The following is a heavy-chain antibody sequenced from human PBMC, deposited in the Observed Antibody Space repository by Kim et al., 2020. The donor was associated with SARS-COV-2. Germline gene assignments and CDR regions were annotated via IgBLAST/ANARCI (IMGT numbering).Heavy chain of an antibody. CDR1: GFTFDDYG. D-gene: IGHD2-15*01. V-gene: IGHV3-20*01. CDR3: ARSQGGRYYYGMDV. J-gene: IGHJ6*02. Sequence: GGSLRLSCAASGFTFDDYGMSWVRQAPGKGLEWVSGINWNGGSTGYADSVKGRFTISRDNAKNSLYLQMNSLRAEDTALYHCARSQGGRYYYGMDVWGQGTTVTVSS. CDR2: INWNGGST.